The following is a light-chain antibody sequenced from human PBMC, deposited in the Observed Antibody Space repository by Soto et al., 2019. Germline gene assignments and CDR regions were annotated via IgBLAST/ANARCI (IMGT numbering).Light chain of an antibody. V-gene: IGKV3-20*01. CDR2: GAS. CDR3: QQYGSSGLTWT. CDR1: QSVSSSY. J-gene: IGKJ1*01. Sequence: EIVLTQSPGTLSLSPGERATLSCRASQSVSSSYLAWYQQKPGQAPRLLIYGASSRATGIPDRFSGSGSGTDFTLTISRLEPEDFAVYYCQQYGSSGLTWTFGQGTKVEIK.